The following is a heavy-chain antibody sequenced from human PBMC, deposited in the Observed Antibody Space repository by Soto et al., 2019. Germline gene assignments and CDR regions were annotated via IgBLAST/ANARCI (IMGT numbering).Heavy chain of an antibody. CDR2: INPITNSA. CDR1: GYTFTSFH. V-gene: IGHV1-46*01. CDR3: AREALHYYYGMDV. Sequence: ASVKVSCKASGYTFTSFHMHWVRQAPGQGLEWLGVINPITNSATYSQNFQGRVTITRDTSTSTVYMELNSLRSEDTAIYYCAREALHYYYGMDVWGQGTPVTVSS. J-gene: IGHJ6*02.